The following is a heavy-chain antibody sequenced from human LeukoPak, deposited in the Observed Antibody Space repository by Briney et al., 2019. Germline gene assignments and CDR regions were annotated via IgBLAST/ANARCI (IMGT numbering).Heavy chain of an antibody. Sequence: ASVKVSCKASGYTFTSYYMHWVRQAPGQGLEWMGIINPSGGSTSYAQKFQGRGTMTRDTSTNTVYMELSSLRSEDTAVYYCAKRLLVGWFDPWGQGTLVTVSS. J-gene: IGHJ5*02. V-gene: IGHV1-46*01. D-gene: IGHD2-8*02. CDR2: INPSGGST. CDR1: GYTFTSYY. CDR3: AKRLLVGWFDP.